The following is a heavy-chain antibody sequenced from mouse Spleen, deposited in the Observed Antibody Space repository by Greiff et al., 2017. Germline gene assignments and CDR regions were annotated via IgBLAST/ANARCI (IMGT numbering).Heavy chain of an antibody. Sequence: VQLQQSGPGLVAPSQSLSITCTVSGFSLTSYGVHWVRQPPGKGLEWLGVIWAGGSTNYNSALMSRLSISKDNSKSQVFLKLNSLQTDDTATYYCAKHDYDAWFAYWGQGTLVTVSA. CDR3: AKHDYDAWFAY. J-gene: IGHJ3*01. V-gene: IGHV2-9*02. D-gene: IGHD2-4*01. CDR1: GFSLTSYG. CDR2: IWAGGST.